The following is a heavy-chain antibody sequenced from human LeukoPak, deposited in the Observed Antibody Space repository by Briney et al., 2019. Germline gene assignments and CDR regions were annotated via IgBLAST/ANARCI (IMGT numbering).Heavy chain of an antibody. Sequence: GGCLRLSCAASGFSFGTYSMNWVRQAPGQGLQWVSYISPSNVMYYSDSVQGRFAISRDNAKNSLFLQMNRLRTEDTGVYYCTGYRGASPAMWGQGTMVTVSS. CDR3: TGYRGASPAM. CDR2: ISPSNVM. J-gene: IGHJ3*01. CDR1: GFSFGTYS. D-gene: IGHD1-26*01. V-gene: IGHV3-48*01.